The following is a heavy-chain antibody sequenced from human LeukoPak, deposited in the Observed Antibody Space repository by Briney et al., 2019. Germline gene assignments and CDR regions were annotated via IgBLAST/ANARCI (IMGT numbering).Heavy chain of an antibody. CDR2: IYYSGST. Sequence: SETLSLTCTVSGGSISSYYWSWIRQPPGKGLEWTGYIYYSGSTNYNPSLNSRVTISVDTSKNQFSLRLSSVTATDTAIYYCARAVSGRFDYWGQGTLVTVSS. D-gene: IGHD6-19*01. CDR3: ARAVSGRFDY. V-gene: IGHV4-59*08. J-gene: IGHJ4*02. CDR1: GGSISSYY.